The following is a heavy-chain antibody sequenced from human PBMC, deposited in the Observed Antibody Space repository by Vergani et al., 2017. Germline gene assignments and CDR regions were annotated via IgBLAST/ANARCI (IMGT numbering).Heavy chain of an antibody. D-gene: IGHD3-22*01. CDR1: GGSVSSGSYY. V-gene: IGHV4-61*01. Sequence: QVQLQESGPGLVKPSETLSLTCTVSGGSVSSGSYYWSWIRQPPGKGLEWIGYIYYSGSTNYNPSLKSRVPISVDTSKNQFSLKLSSVTAADTAVYYCARVGYDSSGTFDDWGQGTLVTVSS. CDR3: ARVGYDSSGTFDD. CDR2: IYYSGST. J-gene: IGHJ4*02.